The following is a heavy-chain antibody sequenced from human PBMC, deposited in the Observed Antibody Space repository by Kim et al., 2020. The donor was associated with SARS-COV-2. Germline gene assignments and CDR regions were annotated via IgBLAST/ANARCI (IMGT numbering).Heavy chain of an antibody. Sequence: GGSLRLSCAASGFTFSKAWMTWVRQAPGKGLEWVGHIKSRIEGGTTDYAAPVKGRFTISRDDSKNMAYLQMNSLKIEDTAVYYCTPRAQDWGQGTLVTVSS. CDR3: TPRAQD. CDR2: IKSRIEGGTT. J-gene: IGHJ4*02. V-gene: IGHV3-15*01. CDR1: GFTFSKAW.